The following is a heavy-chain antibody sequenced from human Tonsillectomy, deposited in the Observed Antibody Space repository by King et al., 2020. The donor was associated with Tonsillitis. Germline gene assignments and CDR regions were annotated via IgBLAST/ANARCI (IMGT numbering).Heavy chain of an antibody. Sequence: VQLVQSGGGLVQPGGSLRLSCAASGFTLSSYAMSWVRQAPGKGLEWVSAISGSGGSTYYADSVKGRFTISRDNSKNTLYLQMNSLRAEDTAVYYCAKDNYDSSGYSYPFDYWGQGTLVTVSS. CDR3: AKDNYDSSGYSYPFDY. D-gene: IGHD3-22*01. CDR2: ISGSGGST. V-gene: IGHV3-23*04. CDR1: GFTLSSYA. J-gene: IGHJ4*02.